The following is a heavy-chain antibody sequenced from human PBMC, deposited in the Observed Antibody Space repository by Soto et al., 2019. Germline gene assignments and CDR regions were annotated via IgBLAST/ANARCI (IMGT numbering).Heavy chain of an antibody. CDR2: IFYSGRSGST. V-gene: IGHV4-59*01. J-gene: IGHJ5*02. D-gene: IGHD2-21*02. CDR1: GGSISSYY. CDR3: ARTALGWFDP. Sequence: SETLSLTCSVCGGSISSYYWSWIRQPPGKGLEWIGYIFYSGRSGSTNYNPSLKSRVTISVDTSKNQFSLKLSSVTAADTVVYYCARTALGWFDPWGQGTLVTVSS.